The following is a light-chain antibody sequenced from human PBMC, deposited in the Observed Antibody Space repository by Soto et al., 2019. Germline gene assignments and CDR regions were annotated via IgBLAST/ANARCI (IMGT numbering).Light chain of an antibody. V-gene: IGLV2-14*01. CDR2: EVS. CDR1: SSDIGPYDY. CDR3: TTFAPGRIYA. Sequence: QSVLTQPASVSGSPGQSITISCSGASSDIGPYDYVSWYQHHPGRAPKLLIYEVSNRPSGVSYRFSGSKSGNTASLTISGLQAEDEGDYYCTTFAPGRIYAFGSGTKVTVL. J-gene: IGLJ1*01.